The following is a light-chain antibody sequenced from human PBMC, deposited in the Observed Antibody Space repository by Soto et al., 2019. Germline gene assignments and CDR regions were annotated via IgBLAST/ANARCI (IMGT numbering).Light chain of an antibody. CDR3: QQTFSTPRT. J-gene: IGKJ2*01. Sequence: DIQMTQSPSSLSASLGDRVTITCRASQSVSSYLTWYQQSPGKAPRLLVYAASVLQGGVPSRFSASGAGTDFTLTISDLQPEDFATYYCQQTFSTPRTFGQGTKLEIK. V-gene: IGKV1-39*01. CDR2: AAS. CDR1: QSVSSY.